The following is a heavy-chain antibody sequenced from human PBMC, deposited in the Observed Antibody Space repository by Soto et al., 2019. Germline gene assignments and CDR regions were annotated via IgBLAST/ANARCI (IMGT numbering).Heavy chain of an antibody. J-gene: IGHJ3*02. CDR3: ARVPGVVVSADDAFDI. CDR2: IYHSGSA. V-gene: IGHV4-4*02. D-gene: IGHD2-15*01. CDR1: GGSVSSSNW. Sequence: QVQLQESGPGLVKPSGTLSLTCAVSGGSVSSSNWWSWVRQSPGKGLEWMGEIYHSGSAHYNPSLKSRDTIYLDKSKNQFSLRLTSGTAADTAVYYCARVPGVVVSADDAFDIWGQGTRVIVSS.